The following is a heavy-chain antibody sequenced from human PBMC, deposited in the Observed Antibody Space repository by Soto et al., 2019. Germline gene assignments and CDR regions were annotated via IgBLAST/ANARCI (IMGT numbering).Heavy chain of an antibody. V-gene: IGHV3-21*01. Sequence: LRLSCAASGFTFSSYSMNWVRQAPGKGLEWVSSISSSSSYIYYADSVKGRFTISRDNAKNSLYLQMNSLRAEDTAVYYCARVGGGYQLLHAFDIWGQGTMVTVSS. D-gene: IGHD2-2*01. CDR2: ISSSSSYI. CDR1: GFTFSSYS. CDR3: ARVGGGYQLLHAFDI. J-gene: IGHJ3*02.